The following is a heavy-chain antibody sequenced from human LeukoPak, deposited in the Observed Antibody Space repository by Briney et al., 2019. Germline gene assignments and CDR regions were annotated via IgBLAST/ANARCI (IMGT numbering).Heavy chain of an antibody. V-gene: IGHV4-31*03. CDR3: ARRRVVVASTDGASGAFDI. J-gene: IGHJ3*02. CDR2: IYYSGST. Sequence: SETLSLTCTVSGGSISSGGYYWSWIRQHPGKGLEWIGYIYYSGSTYYNPSLRSRVTRSVDTSKNQFSLKLSSVTAADTAVYFCARRRVVVASTDGASGAFDIWGQGTMVTVSS. CDR1: GGSISSGGYY. D-gene: IGHD2-15*01.